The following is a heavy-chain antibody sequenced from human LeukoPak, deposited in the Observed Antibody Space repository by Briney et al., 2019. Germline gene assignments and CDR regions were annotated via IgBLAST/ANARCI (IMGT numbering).Heavy chain of an antibody. CDR2: INSDGSST. V-gene: IGHV3-74*01. CDR1: GFTFSSYW. D-gene: IGHD2-2*01. J-gene: IGHJ6*03. CDR3: ARKGVVPENYYYYYYMDV. Sequence: GGSLRLSCAASGFTFSSYWMHWVRQAPGKGLVWVSRINSDGSSTSYADSVKGRFTISRDNAKNTLYLQMNSLRVEDTAVYYCARKGVVPENYYYYYYMDVWGKGTTVTVSS.